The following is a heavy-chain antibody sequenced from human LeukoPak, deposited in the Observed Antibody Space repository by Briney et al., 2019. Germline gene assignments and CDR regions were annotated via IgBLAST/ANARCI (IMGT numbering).Heavy chain of an antibody. D-gene: IGHD3-10*01. CDR3: AKRAFGENFFDF. J-gene: IGHJ4*02. CDR2: LSGSGGST. CDR1: GFTFSSYA. V-gene: IGHV3-23*01. Sequence: GGSLRLSCAASGFTFSSYAMTWVRQAPGKGLQWVSTLSGSGGSTNYTDSVKGRSTTSRDNSKNTLYLQMNSLRAEGTAIYYCAKRAFGENFFDFWGQGTLVTVSS.